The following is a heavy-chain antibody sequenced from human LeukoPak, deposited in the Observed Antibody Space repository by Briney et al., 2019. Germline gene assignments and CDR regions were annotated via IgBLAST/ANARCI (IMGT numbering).Heavy chain of an antibody. CDR1: GFTFDDYA. CDR3: ATYCSGGSCSSRGVDY. J-gene: IGHJ4*02. D-gene: IGHD2-15*01. V-gene: IGHV3-43D*03. Sequence: GGSLRLSCAASGFTFDDYAMHWVRQAPGKGLEWVSLISWDGGSTYYADSVKGRFTISRDNSKNSLYLQMNSLRAEDTALYYCATYCSGGSCSSRGVDYWGQGTLVTVSS. CDR2: ISWDGGST.